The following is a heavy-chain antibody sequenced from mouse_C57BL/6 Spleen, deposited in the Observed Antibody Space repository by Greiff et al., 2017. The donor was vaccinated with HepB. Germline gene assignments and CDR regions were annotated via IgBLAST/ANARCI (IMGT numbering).Heavy chain of an antibody. CDR3: ARGNGDGYYWFAY. CDR1: GYTFTDYY. J-gene: IGHJ3*01. D-gene: IGHD2-3*01. V-gene: IGHV1-19*01. Sequence: EVQLQQSGPVLVKPGASVKMSCKASGYTFTDYYMNWVKQSHGKSLEWIGVINPYNGGTSYNQKFKGKATLTVDKSSSTAYMELNSLTSEDSAVYYCARGNGDGYYWFAYWGQGTLVTVSA. CDR2: INPYNGGT.